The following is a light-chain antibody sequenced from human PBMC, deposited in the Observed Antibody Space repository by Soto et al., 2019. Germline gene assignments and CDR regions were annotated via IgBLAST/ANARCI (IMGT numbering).Light chain of an antibody. J-gene: IGKJ1*01. CDR3: QQYKSYSA. CDR1: QTIYNW. CDR2: KAS. V-gene: IGKV1-5*03. Sequence: DIQMTQSPSTLSASVGDRVTITCRASQTIYNWLAWYQHKPGKAPKLLIYKASTLESGVPFRFSGSGSGTEFTLTISSLQPDDLATYYCQQYKSYSAFGQGTKVEIK.